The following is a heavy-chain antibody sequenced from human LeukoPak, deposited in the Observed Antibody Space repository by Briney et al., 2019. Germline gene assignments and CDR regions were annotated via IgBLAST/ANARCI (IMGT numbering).Heavy chain of an antibody. D-gene: IGHD6-6*01. CDR1: GFTFSKYW. CDR2: IKEDGREI. Sequence: GGSLRLSCAASGFTFSKYWMTWVRQPPGKGLEWVANIKEDGREIHYVDDVKGRFTISRDNVKNSLYLQMNSLRAEDTAVYYCAVWAARSAFDIWGQGTMVTVSS. J-gene: IGHJ3*02. CDR3: AVWAARSAFDI. V-gene: IGHV3-7*01.